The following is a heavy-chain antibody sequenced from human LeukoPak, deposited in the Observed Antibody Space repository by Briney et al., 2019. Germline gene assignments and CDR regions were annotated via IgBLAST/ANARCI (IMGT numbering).Heavy chain of an antibody. CDR3: ARHLPVAGYPYFDY. Sequence: SSETLSLTCTVSCGSISPYYWSWIRQPPGKTLEWIGYIYFTGSTNYNPSLKSRLTISLHTSKNQFSLNLSYVTAADTAVYYCARHLPVAGYPYFDYWGQGALVTVSS. J-gene: IGHJ4*02. V-gene: IGHV4-59*08. CDR1: CGSISPYY. D-gene: IGHD6-19*01. CDR2: IYFTGST.